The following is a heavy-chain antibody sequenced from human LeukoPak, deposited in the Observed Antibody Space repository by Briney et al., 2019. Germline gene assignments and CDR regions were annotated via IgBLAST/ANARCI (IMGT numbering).Heavy chain of an antibody. Sequence: KTSETLSLTCTVSGGSISSSSYYWGWIRQPPGKGLEWIGSIYYSGSTYYNPSLKSRVTISVDTSKNQFSLKLSSVTAADTAVYYCARERVLGVGATRGRVDYWGQGTLVTVSS. V-gene: IGHV4-39*07. CDR2: IYYSGST. D-gene: IGHD1-26*01. CDR1: GGSISSSSYY. J-gene: IGHJ4*02. CDR3: ARERVLGVGATRGRVDY.